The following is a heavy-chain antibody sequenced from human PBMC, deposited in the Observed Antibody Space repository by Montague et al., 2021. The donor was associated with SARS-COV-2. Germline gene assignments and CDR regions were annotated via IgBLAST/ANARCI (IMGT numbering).Heavy chain of an antibody. Sequence: SETLSLTYSVSSGSIISSGYYWGWIRQPPGKELEWIGNIYYSGTTYYNPSLQSRGTISVDTSKNPLSLRLSSVTAADTAVYFFARVIIRGVTTPFDYWGQGSQVTVSS. D-gene: IGHD3-10*01. V-gene: IGHV4-39*02. CDR3: ARVIIRGVTTPFDY. CDR1: SGSIISSGYY. CDR2: IYYSGTT. J-gene: IGHJ4*02.